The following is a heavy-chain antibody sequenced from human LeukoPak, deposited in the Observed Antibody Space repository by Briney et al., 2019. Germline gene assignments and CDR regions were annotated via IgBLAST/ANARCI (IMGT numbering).Heavy chain of an antibody. D-gene: IGHD3-10*01. J-gene: IGHJ5*02. V-gene: IGHV4-34*01. CDR3: ARAPYGSGSYYNDANWFDP. Sequence: SETLSLTCAVYGGSFSGYYWSWIRQPPGKGLEWIGEINHSGSTNYNPSLKSRVTISVDTSKNQFSLKLNSVTAADTAVYYCARAPYGSGSYYNDANWFDPWGQGTLVTVSS. CDR1: GGSFSGYY. CDR2: INHSGST.